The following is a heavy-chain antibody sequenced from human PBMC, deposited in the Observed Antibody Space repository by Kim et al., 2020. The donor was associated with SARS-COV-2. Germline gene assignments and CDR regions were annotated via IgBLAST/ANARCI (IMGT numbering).Heavy chain of an antibody. CDR2: ISYDGSNK. CDR1: GFTFSSYA. Sequence: GGSLRLSCAASGFTFSSYAMHWVRQAPGKGLEWVAVISYDGSNKYYADSVKGRFTISRDNSKNTLYLQMNSLRAEDTAVYYCARGLGYCSGGSCYSGGYFDYWGQGTLVTVSS. J-gene: IGHJ4*02. V-gene: IGHV3-30-3*01. CDR3: ARGLGYCSGGSCYSGGYFDY. D-gene: IGHD2-15*01.